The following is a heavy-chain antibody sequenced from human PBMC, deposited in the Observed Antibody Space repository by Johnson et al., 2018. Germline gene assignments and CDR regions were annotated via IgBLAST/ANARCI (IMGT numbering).Heavy chain of an antibody. CDR1: GDSISSDIYY. D-gene: IGHD3-22*01. CDR3: ARTYFFDSSGSRDAFDI. J-gene: IGHJ3*02. Sequence: VQLLESGPGLVKPSQTLSLTCTVSGDSISSDIYYWNWIRQPAGKGLEWIGRVSASGNTNYNPSLKSRVTVSVDTSKHQSPLKLSSATAADTALYYCARTYFFDSSGSRDAFDIWGQGTMVTVSS. V-gene: IGHV4-61*02. CDR2: VSASGNT.